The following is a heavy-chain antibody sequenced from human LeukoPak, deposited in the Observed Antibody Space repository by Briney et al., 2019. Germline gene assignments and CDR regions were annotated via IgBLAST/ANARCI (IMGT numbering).Heavy chain of an antibody. V-gene: IGHV3-23*01. CDR2: ISGSGGST. D-gene: IGHD1-26*01. CDR3: AKDGIVGATSENFDY. CDR1: GYTFSSYA. Sequence: GASVKVSCKASGYTFSSYAMSWVRQAPGKGLEWVSAISGSGGSTYYADSVKGRFTISRDNSKNTLYLQMNSLRAEDTAVYYCAKDGIVGATSENFDYWGQGTLVTVSS. J-gene: IGHJ4*02.